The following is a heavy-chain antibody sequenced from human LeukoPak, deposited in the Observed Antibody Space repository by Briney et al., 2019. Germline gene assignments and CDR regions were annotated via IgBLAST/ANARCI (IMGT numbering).Heavy chain of an antibody. CDR1: GGSFSGYY. D-gene: IGHD3-3*01. V-gene: IGHV4-34*01. CDR2: INHSGST. J-gene: IGHJ5*02. CDR3: AREPPDFWSGYFLNYWFDP. Sequence: SETLSLTCAVYGGSFSGYYWSWIRQPPGKGLGWIGEINHSGSTNYNPSLKSRVTISVDTSKNQFSLKLSSVTAADTAVYYCAREPPDFWSGYFLNYWFDPWGQGTLVSVSS.